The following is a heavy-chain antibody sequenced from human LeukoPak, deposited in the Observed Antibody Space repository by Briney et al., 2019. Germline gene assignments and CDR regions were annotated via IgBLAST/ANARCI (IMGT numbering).Heavy chain of an antibody. J-gene: IGHJ4*02. CDR1: GFTFSSYG. CDR2: IWYDGSNK. V-gene: IGHV3-33*01. Sequence: GGSLRLSCAASGFTFSSYGMHWVRQAPGKGLEWVAVIWYDGSNKYYADSVKDRFTISRDNSKNTLYLQMNSLRAEDTAVYYCARELRIRGVDYWGQGTLVTVSS. CDR3: ARELRIRGVDY. D-gene: IGHD2/OR15-2a*01.